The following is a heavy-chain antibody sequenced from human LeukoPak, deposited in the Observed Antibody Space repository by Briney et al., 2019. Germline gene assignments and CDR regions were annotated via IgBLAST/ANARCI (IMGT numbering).Heavy chain of an antibody. J-gene: IGHJ4*02. CDR3: ARGFYYYDTNGLFDS. D-gene: IGHD3-22*01. CDR1: GFTFSKSY. Sequence: PGGSLRLSCAASGFTFSKSYMSWIRQAPGKGLEWISHISASSSTKYYADSVKGRITISRDNAKSSLYLQMNSLRAEDTAVYFCARGFYYYDTNGLFDSWGQGTLVTVSS. V-gene: IGHV3-11*04. CDR2: ISASSSTK.